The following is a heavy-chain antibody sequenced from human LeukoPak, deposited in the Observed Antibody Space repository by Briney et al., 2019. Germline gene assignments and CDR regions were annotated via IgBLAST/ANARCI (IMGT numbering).Heavy chain of an antibody. J-gene: IGHJ4*02. V-gene: IGHV3-11*01. CDR3: ARMDIVVVPAALYYFDY. CDR2: ISSSGSTI. Sequence: GGSLRLSCAASGFTFSDYYMSWIRQAPGKGLEGVSYISSSGSTIYYADSVKGRFTISRDNAKNSLYLQMNSLRAEDTAVYYCARMDIVVVPAALYYFDYWGQGTLVTVSS. CDR1: GFTFSDYY. D-gene: IGHD2-2*03.